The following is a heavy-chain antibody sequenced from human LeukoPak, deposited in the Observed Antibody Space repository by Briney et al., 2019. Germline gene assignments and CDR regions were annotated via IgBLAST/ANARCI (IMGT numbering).Heavy chain of an antibody. Sequence: SETLSLTCTVSGGSLSSYYWSWIPQPPGKGLEWTGYIYYSGSTNYNPSLKSRVTISVDTSKNQFSLKLSSVTAADTAVYYCARDLGDSSGYYGISGFGYWGQGTLVTVSS. D-gene: IGHD3-22*01. CDR2: IYYSGST. J-gene: IGHJ4*02. CDR3: ARDLGDSSGYYGISGFGY. CDR1: GGSLSSYY. V-gene: IGHV4-59*01.